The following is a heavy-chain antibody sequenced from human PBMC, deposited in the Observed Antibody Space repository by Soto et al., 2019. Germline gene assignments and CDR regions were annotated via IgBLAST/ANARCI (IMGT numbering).Heavy chain of an antibody. CDR2: ISYDGSNK. D-gene: IGHD3-10*01. V-gene: IGHV3-30*18. Sequence: QVQLVESGGGVVQPGRSLRLSCAASGFIFSKYGMHWVRQAPGKGLEWVAVISYDGSNKYYAESVKGRFIISRDKSENTLYLKMNSLRAEDTALYYCAKDLGSGKPYYYYAMDVWGQGTTVNVSS. J-gene: IGHJ6*02. CDR1: GFIFSKYG. CDR3: AKDLGSGKPYYYYAMDV.